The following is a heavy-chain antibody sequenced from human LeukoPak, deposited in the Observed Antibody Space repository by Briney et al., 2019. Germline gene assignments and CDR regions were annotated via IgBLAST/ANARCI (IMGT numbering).Heavy chain of an antibody. CDR3: ASGPGYYDSSGYYSY. D-gene: IGHD3-22*01. CDR1: GFTFSSYW. V-gene: IGHV3-74*01. CDR2: INSDGSST. Sequence: TGGSLRLSCAASGFTFSSYWMHWVRQAPGKGLVWVSRINSDGSSTSYADSVKGRFTISRHNAKNTLYLQMNSLRAEDTAVYYCASGPGYYDSSGYYSYWGQGTLVTVSS. J-gene: IGHJ4*02.